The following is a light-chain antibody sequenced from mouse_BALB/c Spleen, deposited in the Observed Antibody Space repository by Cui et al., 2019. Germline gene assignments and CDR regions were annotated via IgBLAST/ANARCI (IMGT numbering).Light chain of an antibody. Sequence: DIKMTQSPPSMYASLGERVTITCKASPDINSSLSWFQQKPGKSPKTLIYRANRLVDGGPSRFSGSGSGQDYSLTISSLEYEDMGIYYCLQYDEFPYTFGGGTKLEIK. CDR1: PDINSS. J-gene: IGKJ2*01. CDR2: RAN. CDR3: LQYDEFPYT. V-gene: IGKV14-111*01.